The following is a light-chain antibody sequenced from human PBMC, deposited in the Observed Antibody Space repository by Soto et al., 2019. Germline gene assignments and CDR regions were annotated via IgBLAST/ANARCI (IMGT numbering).Light chain of an antibody. Sequence: QSVLTQPPSASGTPGQRVTISCSGSSSNVGSNTVNWYQQVPGTAPKVLIFGNNQRPSGVPDRFSGSKSGTSASLAISGLQYEDEADYYCAAWDSSLNGWLFGGGTKLTVL. CDR2: GNN. CDR3: AAWDSSLNGWL. CDR1: SSNVGSNT. V-gene: IGLV1-44*01. J-gene: IGLJ3*02.